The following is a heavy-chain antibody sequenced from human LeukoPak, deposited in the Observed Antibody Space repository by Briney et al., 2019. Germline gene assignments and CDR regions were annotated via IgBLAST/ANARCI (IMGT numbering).Heavy chain of an antibody. CDR3: ARILEGPYFDC. D-gene: IGHD5-24*01. CDR1: GFSLSPSGMR. V-gene: IGHV2-70D*14. J-gene: IGHJ4*02. Sequence: SGPTLVNPTQTLTLTCTFSGFSLSPSGMRVSWIRQPPRKALEWLARIHWDEDKFYGTSLKTRLTISQDTSKNQVVLTMTDMDPLDTAPYYCARILEGPYFDCWGQGTLVTVSS. CDR2: IHWDEDK.